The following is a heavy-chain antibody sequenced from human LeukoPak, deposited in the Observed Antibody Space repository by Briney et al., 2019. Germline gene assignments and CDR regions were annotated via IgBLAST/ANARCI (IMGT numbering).Heavy chain of an antibody. CDR3: ARVGCSSTSCHTWFDP. Sequence: ASVKVSCKASGYTFSAYDIHWVRQAPGQGLEWMGWINPNTAVTNYAQKFQGRVTMTRDTSINTAYMELGRLRSDDTAVYYCARVGCSSTSCHTWFDPWGQGTLLTVSS. CDR2: INPNTAVT. CDR1: GYTFSAYD. V-gene: IGHV1-2*02. D-gene: IGHD2-2*01. J-gene: IGHJ5*02.